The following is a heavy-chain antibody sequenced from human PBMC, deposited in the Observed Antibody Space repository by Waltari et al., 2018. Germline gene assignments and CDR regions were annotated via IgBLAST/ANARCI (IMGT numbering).Heavy chain of an antibody. CDR1: GFTFTNHW. J-gene: IGHJ4*02. V-gene: IGHV3-7*01. Sequence: EVQVVESGGGLVQPGGSLRLSCTASGFTFTNHWLSWVRQAPGKGLEWVANINPDGSIKFYVDSVKGRFTSSRDNAKNSFSRQMNSLRAEDTAIYYCARAVDVADYWGQGTLVTVSS. CDR3: ARAVDVADY. CDR2: INPDGSIK. D-gene: IGHD2-2*03.